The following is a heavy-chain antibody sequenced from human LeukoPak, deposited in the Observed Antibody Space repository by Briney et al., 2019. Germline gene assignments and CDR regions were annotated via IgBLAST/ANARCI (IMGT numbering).Heavy chain of an antibody. CDR3: ARDRRDGRFDY. V-gene: IGHV4-61*01. J-gene: IGHJ4*02. CDR1: GYSISSGYY. D-gene: IGHD5-24*01. Sequence: MPSETLSLTCTVSGYSISSGYYWSWIRQPPGKGLEWIGYIYYSGSTNYNPSLKSRVTISVDTSKNQFSLKLSSVTAADTAVYYCARDRRDGRFDYWGQGTLVTVSS. CDR2: IYYSGST.